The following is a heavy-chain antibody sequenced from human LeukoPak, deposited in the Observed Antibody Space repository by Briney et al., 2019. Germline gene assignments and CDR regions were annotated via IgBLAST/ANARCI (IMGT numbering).Heavy chain of an antibody. V-gene: IGHV4-39*01. D-gene: IGHD3-10*01. CDR3: ARQRYYGSGSYSLNWFDP. CDR1: GGSISSSSYY. Sequence: NPSETLSLTCTVSGGSISSSSYYWGWIRQPPGKGLEWIGSIYYSETTYYNPSLKSRVTISVDTSKNQFSLRRSSVTAADTAVYYCARQRYYGSGSYSLNWFDPWGQGTLVTVSS. CDR2: IYYSETT. J-gene: IGHJ5*02.